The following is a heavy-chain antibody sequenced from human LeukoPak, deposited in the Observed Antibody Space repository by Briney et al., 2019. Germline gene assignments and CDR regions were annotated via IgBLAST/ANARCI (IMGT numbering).Heavy chain of an antibody. CDR3: ARRTGTSVWDDAFDI. J-gene: IGHJ3*02. D-gene: IGHD2-8*02. CDR1: RGSICSTSHF. V-gene: IGHV4-39*01. CDR2: IYYSGST. Sequence: SESLSVTSTVPRGSICSTSHFWDSIRQSPGKGLGWIGTIYYSGSTYYSPSLKSRVTMSVDTSKNQFSLKLSSVTAPDTAVYYCARRTGTSVWDDAFDIWGQGTMVTVSS.